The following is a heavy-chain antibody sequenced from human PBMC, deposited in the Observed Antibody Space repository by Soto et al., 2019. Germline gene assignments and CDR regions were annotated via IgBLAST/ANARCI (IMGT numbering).Heavy chain of an antibody. CDR3: AKVIQPGYYDILTGYSSVPDAFDT. CDR1: GFTFSSYG. Sequence: GGSLRLSCAASGFTFSSYGMHWVRQAPGKGLEWVAVISYDGSNKYYADSVKGRFTISRDNSKNTLYLQMNSLRAEDTAVYYCAKVIQPGYYDILTGYSSVPDAFDTWGQGTMVTVSS. D-gene: IGHD3-9*01. V-gene: IGHV3-30*18. CDR2: ISYDGSNK. J-gene: IGHJ3*02.